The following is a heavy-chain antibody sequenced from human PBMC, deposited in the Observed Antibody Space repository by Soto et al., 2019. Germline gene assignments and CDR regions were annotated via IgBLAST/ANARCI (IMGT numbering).Heavy chain of an antibody. V-gene: IGHV5-51*01. D-gene: IGHD2-15*01. CDR1: GYSFTSYW. J-gene: IGHJ3*02. Sequence: GESLKTSCKGSGYSFTSYWDGRVRQMPGKGPEWIGIIYPGDSDTIYSPSFQGQVTISADKSISTAYLQWSSLKTSDTAMYYCARMVLPWDAFDIWGQGTMVTVSS. CDR2: IYPGDSDT. CDR3: ARMVLPWDAFDI.